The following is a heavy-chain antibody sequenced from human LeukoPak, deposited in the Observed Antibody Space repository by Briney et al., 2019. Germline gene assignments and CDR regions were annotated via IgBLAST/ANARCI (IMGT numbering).Heavy chain of an antibody. CDR2: IYSAGST. CDR3: ARDTVTTFRFRDYYYYGMDV. Sequence: GGSLRLSCAASGFTVSTNYMNWVRQAPGKGLEWVSVIYSAGSTYYADSVKRRFTISRDNSKNTLYLQMNSLRAEDTAVYYCARDTVTTFRFRDYYYYGMDVWGQGTTVTVSS. J-gene: IGHJ6*02. V-gene: IGHV3-53*01. D-gene: IGHD4-17*01. CDR1: GFTVSTNY.